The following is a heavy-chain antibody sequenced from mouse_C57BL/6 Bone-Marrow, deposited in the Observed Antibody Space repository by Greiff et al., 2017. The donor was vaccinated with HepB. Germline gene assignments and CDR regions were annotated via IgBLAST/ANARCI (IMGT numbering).Heavy chain of an antibody. J-gene: IGHJ4*01. CDR3: ARGGTTVLAPGYYAMDY. CDR1: GYTFTSYT. CDR2: INPSSGYT. Sequence: VQLQQSGAELARPGASVKMSCKASGYTFTSYTMHWVKQRPGQGLEWIGYINPSSGYTKYNQKFKDKATLTADKSSSTAYMQLSSLTSEDSAVYYCARGGTTVLAPGYYAMDYWGQGTSVTVSS. D-gene: IGHD1-1*01. V-gene: IGHV1-4*01.